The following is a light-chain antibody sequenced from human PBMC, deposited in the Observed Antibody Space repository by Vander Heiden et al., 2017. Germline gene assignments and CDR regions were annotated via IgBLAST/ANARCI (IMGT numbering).Light chain of an antibody. V-gene: IGLV1-40*01. J-gene: IGLJ3*02. CDR2: GNS. Sequence: QSVLTQPPSVSGAPGQRVPISCTGSSSNIGPGYDVHWYQQLPGKAPILLIYGNSNRPSGVPDRFSGSKSGTSGSLAITGLQAEDEADYYCQSYDSSLSCVFGGGTKVTVL. CDR3: QSYDSSLSCV. CDR1: SSNIGPGYD.